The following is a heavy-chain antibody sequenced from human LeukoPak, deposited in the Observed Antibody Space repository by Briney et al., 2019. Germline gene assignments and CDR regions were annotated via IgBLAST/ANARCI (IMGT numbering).Heavy chain of an antibody. CDR3: ARAPTVTNHYYSWFDP. Sequence: SEALSLTCTVSGGSISSHYWSWIRQPPGKGLEWIGSMLYSGTAYYNPSLKSRVTISVDTSKNQFSLKLRSVTAADTAVYYCARAPTVTNHYYSWFDPWGQGTLVTVSS. V-gene: IGHV4-59*11. CDR1: GGSISSHY. CDR2: MLYSGTA. J-gene: IGHJ5*02. D-gene: IGHD4-17*01.